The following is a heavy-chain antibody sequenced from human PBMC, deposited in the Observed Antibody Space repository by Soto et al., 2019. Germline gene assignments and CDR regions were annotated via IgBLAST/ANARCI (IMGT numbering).Heavy chain of an antibody. CDR2: IIPIFGTA. J-gene: IGHJ6*02. D-gene: IGHD2-15*01. CDR1: GGTFSSYA. V-gene: IGHV1-69*12. CDR3: ARHPGGRGDYYGRDV. Sequence: QVQLVQSGAEVKKPGSSVKVSCKASGGTFSSYAISWVRQAPGQGLEWMGGIIPIFGTANYAQKFQGRVTINAHETTSTDYMKLSSLLSEDTAGYYCARHPGGRGDYYGRDVWGQGTTVTVSS.